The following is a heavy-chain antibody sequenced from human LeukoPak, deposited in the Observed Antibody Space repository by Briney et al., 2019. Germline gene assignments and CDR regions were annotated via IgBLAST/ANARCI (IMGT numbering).Heavy chain of an antibody. D-gene: IGHD2-21*01. CDR1: GGSISNYY. V-gene: IGHV4-59*01. CDR2: IYYSGST. CDR3: ARGRMWFWFDP. J-gene: IGHJ5*02. Sequence: SETLSLTCTVSGGSISNYYWSWIRQPPGKGLEWIGYIYYSGSTNYNPSLKSRVTISVDTSKNQFSLKLSSVTAADTAVYYCARGRMWFWFDPWGQGTLVTVSS.